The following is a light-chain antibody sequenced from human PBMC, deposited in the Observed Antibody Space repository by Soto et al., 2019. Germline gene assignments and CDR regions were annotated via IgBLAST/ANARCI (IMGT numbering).Light chain of an antibody. CDR3: CLYAVTFYV. V-gene: IGLV2-11*01. CDR2: DVS. Sequence: QSALTQPRSVSGSPGQSVTISCTGTSSDVGTYDFVSWYQQHPGRAPRLMVFDVSERPSGVPDRFSGSKSGNTASLTISGLQAADEADYYCCLYAVTFYVFGTRTKVTVL. J-gene: IGLJ1*01. CDR1: SSDVGTYDF.